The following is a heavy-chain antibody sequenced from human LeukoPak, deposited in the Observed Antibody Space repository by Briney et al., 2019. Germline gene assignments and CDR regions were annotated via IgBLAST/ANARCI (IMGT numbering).Heavy chain of an antibody. J-gene: IGHJ4*02. D-gene: IGHD6-19*01. V-gene: IGHV3-23*01. Sequence: GGSLRLSCAASGFTFSSYAMSWVRQAPGKGLKWVPAISGSGGSTYYADSVKGRFTISRDNSKNTLYLQMNSLRAEDTAVYYCAKDKGDSSGWLNFDYWGQGTLVTVSS. CDR3: AKDKGDSSGWLNFDY. CDR2: ISGSGGST. CDR1: GFTFSSYA.